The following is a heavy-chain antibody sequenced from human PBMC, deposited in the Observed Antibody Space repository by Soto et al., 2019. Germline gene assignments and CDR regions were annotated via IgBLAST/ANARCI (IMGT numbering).Heavy chain of an antibody. D-gene: IGHD1-1*01. CDR3: ARGSGIVALPGELEDVKYDY. J-gene: IGHJ4*02. V-gene: IGHV4-34*01. CDR1: GQSFSGHS. CDR2: INESGST. Sequence: QVQLQQWGAGLVKPSETLSLSCAVYGQSFSGHSWAWIRQPPGKGLEWIGEINESGSTYYNPSLKSRVTISTDTSNNQFSLKLSSVSAADTAAYFCARGSGIVALPGELEDVKYDYWGQGTLGNVSS.